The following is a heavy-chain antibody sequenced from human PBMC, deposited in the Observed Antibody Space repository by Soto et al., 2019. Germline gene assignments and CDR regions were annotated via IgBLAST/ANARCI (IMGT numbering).Heavy chain of an antibody. CDR3: AKDHLSGCYKYYFDY. D-gene: IGHD3-3*01. Sequence: PGGSLRLSCAASGFTFSTYGIHWVRQAPGKGLEWVAVISYDGSKKYYADSVKGRFTISRDNSKNTLYLQMNSLSTDDTAVYYCAKDHLSGCYKYYFDYWGQGTLVTVSS. CDR1: GFTFSTYG. J-gene: IGHJ4*02. V-gene: IGHV3-30*18. CDR2: ISYDGSKK.